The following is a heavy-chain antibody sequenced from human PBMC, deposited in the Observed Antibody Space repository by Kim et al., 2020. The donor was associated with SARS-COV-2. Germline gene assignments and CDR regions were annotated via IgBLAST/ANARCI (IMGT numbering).Heavy chain of an antibody. J-gene: IGHJ3*01. CDR2: ITKNSATI. CDR3: VRDRWGGAFDF. Sequence: GGSLRLSCATSGFTFSAYDMNWVRLPPGKGLEWLSFITKNSATIYYADSVECRFTISRDNAKNSLYLQLNSLRDEDTGVYYCVRDRWGGAFDFWGQGTVVTVSS. CDR1: GFTFSAYD. V-gene: IGHV3-48*02. D-gene: IGHD3-16*01.